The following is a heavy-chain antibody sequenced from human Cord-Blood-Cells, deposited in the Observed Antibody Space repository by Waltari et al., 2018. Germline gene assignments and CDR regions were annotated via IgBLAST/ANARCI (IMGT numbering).Heavy chain of an antibody. CDR1: GYSISSGYY. Sequence: QVQLQESGPGLVKPSETLSLTCTVSGYSISSGYYWGWIRQPPGKGLEWIVSIYHSGSTYYSPSLNSRVTISVDPSKNQFSLKLSSVTAADTAVYYCASVGAAAIDYWGQGTLVTVSS. CDR2: IYHSGST. V-gene: IGHV4-38-2*02. J-gene: IGHJ4*02. D-gene: IGHD2-2*01. CDR3: ASVGAAAIDY.